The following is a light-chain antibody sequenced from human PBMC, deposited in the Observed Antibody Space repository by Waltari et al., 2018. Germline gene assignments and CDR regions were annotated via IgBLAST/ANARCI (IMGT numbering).Light chain of an antibody. CDR2: DAS. Sequence: IQMTQSPSTLSASVGDRVTITCRASQTISTWLAWYQHKPGQAPNLLIYDASTIQRGVRSRCSGRRDGTEFSRTLSHLQPDDFATDYGQQYQTLRTFGRGTRVELK. CDR3: QQYQTLRT. J-gene: IGKJ1*01. V-gene: IGKV1-5*01. CDR1: QTISTW.